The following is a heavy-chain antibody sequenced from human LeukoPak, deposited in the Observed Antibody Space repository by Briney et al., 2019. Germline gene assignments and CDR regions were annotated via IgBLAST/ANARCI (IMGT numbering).Heavy chain of an antibody. CDR2: FDPEDGET. CDR1: GFTFSSYG. CDR3: ATDGWSGYLRFDY. D-gene: IGHD3-3*01. Sequence: GGSLRLSCAASGFTFSSYGMHWVRQAPGKGLEWMGGFDPEDGETIYAQKFQGRVTMTEDTSTDTAYMELSSLRSEDTAVYYCATDGWSGYLRFDYWGQGTLVTVSS. J-gene: IGHJ4*02. V-gene: IGHV1-24*01.